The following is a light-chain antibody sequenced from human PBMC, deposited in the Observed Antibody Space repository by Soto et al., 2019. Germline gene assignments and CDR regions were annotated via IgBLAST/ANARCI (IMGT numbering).Light chain of an antibody. CDR3: QQYYSYPRT. J-gene: IGKJ1*01. CDR1: QGISSY. Sequence: AIRITQSPSSFSASTGDRVTITCRASQGISSYLAWYQQKPGKAPKLLIYAASTLQSGVPSRFSGSGSGTDFTPTISCLQSEDFATYYCQQYYSYPRTFGQGTKVDIK. CDR2: AAS. V-gene: IGKV1-8*01.